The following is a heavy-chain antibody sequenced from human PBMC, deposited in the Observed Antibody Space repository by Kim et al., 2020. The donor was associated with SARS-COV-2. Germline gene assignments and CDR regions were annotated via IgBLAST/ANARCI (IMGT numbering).Heavy chain of an antibody. Sequence: GGSLRLSCAASGFTFSSYSMNWVRQAPGKGLEWVSSISSSSSYIYYADSVKGRFTISRDNAKNSLYLQMNSLRAEDTAVYYCAREIYSLVELHYYYYYGMDVWGQGTTVTVSS. D-gene: IGHD1-7*01. CDR2: ISSSSSYI. CDR3: AREIYSLVELHYYYYYGMDV. CDR1: GFTFSSYS. J-gene: IGHJ6*02. V-gene: IGHV3-21*01.